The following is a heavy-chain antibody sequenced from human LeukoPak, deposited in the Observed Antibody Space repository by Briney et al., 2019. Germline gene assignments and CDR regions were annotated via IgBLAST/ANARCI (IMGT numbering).Heavy chain of an antibody. V-gene: IGHV4-30-4*08. CDR1: GGSISSGDYY. Sequence: SETLSLTCTVSGGSISSGDYYWSWIRQPPGKGLEWIGNIYYSGSTYYNPSLKSRVTISVDTSKNQFSLKLSSVTAADTAVYYCARAEQWTMYYFDYWGQGTLVTVSS. CDR2: IYYSGST. J-gene: IGHJ4*02. CDR3: ARAEQWTMYYFDY. D-gene: IGHD6-19*01.